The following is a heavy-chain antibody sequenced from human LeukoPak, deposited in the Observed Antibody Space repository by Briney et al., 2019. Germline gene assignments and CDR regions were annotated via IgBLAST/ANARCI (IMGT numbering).Heavy chain of an antibody. Sequence: ASVKVSCKASGYTFTTYYIHWVRQAPGQGLEWMGIINPSGGSTTYAQKFQGRVTMTRDTSTSTVYMELSSLTSDDTAVYYCARGTTDAYWGQGTPVTVSS. CDR1: GYTFTTYY. J-gene: IGHJ4*02. V-gene: IGHV1-46*01. CDR2: INPSGGST. CDR3: ARGTTDAY. D-gene: IGHD1-1*01.